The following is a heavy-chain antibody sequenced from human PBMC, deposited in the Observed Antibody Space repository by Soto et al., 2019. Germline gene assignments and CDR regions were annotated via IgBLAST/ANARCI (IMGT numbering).Heavy chain of an antibody. CDR2: INPTGGTT. J-gene: IGHJ5*02. CDR3: ASDQSYNDAYWWLDT. V-gene: IGHV1-46*01. Sequence: ASVKVSCKASGYIFTSTWMHWVRQAPGQGLEWMGIINPTGGTTISAQKFQGRVTMTRDTSTGTDYMELSSLTSEDTAMYYCASDQSYNDAYWWLDTWGQGTLVTVSS. D-gene: IGHD3-16*01. CDR1: GYIFTSTW.